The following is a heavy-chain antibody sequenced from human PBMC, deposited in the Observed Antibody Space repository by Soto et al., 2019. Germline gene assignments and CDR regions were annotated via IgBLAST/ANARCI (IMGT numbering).Heavy chain of an antibody. CDR2: INPSGGST. CDR1: GYTFTSYY. CDR3: ARDLGIAARRNYYYGMDV. Sequence: GASVKVSCKASGYTFTSYYMHWVRQAPGQGLEWMGIINPSGGSTSYAQKFRGRVTMTRDTSTSTVYMELSSLRSEDTAVYYCARDLGIAARRNYYYGMDVWGQGTTVTVSS. V-gene: IGHV1-46*01. J-gene: IGHJ6*02. D-gene: IGHD6-6*01.